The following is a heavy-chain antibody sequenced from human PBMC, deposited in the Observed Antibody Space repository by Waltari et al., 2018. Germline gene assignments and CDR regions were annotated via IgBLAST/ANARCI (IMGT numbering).Heavy chain of an antibody. Sequence: QVQLQESGPGLVKPSQTLSLTCTVPGGSISSGSYYWSWIRQPAGKGLEWIGRIYTSGSTNYNPSLKSRVTISVDTSKNQFSLKLSSVTAADTAVYYCATMTTVTRSLNYWGQGTLVTVSS. CDR1: GGSISSGSYY. D-gene: IGHD4-17*01. CDR3: ATMTTVTRSLNY. J-gene: IGHJ4*02. CDR2: IYTSGST. V-gene: IGHV4-61*02.